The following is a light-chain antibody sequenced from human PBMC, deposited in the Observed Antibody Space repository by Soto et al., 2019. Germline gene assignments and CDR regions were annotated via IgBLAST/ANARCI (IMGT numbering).Light chain of an antibody. J-gene: IGKJ4*02. V-gene: IGKV3-20*01. CDR3: QQYGSSPLT. CDR2: GAS. Sequence: EIVLTHSPGTLSLSPGERATLSCRSSQSVSSSYLAWYQQKPGQAPMLLIYGASSRATGNPDRFSGSGSGTDFTLTISRLEPEEFAVYYCQQYGSSPLTFCGGTKVEIK. CDR1: QSVSSSY.